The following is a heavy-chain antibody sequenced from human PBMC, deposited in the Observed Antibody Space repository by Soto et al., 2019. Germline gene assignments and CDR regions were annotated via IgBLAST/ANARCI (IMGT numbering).Heavy chain of an antibody. CDR2: TNPSDGST. V-gene: IGHV1-46*01. Sequence: ASVNVSCKASGYSLTSYYMHWVRQAPGQGLEWMGITNPSDGSTSYAQKFQGRVTMTSDTSTSTVYMEMSSLRSEDTAMYYCARSYVTSRPIDFWGQGTLVTVS. D-gene: IGHD3-10*02. CDR1: GYSLTSYY. J-gene: IGHJ4*02. CDR3: ARSYVTSRPIDF.